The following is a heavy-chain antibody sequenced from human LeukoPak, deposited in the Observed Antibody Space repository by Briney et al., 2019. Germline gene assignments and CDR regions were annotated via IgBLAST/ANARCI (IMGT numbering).Heavy chain of an antibody. CDR2: ISGSGGST. Sequence: GGSLRLSCAASGFTFSNYAMSWVRQAPGKGLEGVSVISGSGGSTYYADSVKGQFTIFRDNSKTTVYLKMNSLRADDTAVYYCAKGDTGMVRRYYFDYWGQGTLVTVSS. CDR3: AKGDTGMVRRYYFDY. CDR1: GFTFSNYA. J-gene: IGHJ4*02. D-gene: IGHD5-18*01. V-gene: IGHV3-23*01.